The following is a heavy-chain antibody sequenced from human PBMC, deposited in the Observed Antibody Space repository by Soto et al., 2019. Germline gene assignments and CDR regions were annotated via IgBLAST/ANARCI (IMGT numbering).Heavy chain of an antibody. CDR2: IYVGDSDT. CDR1: GYSFASYW. Sequence: EVQLVQSGAEVKKPGESLKISCKGSGYSFASYWIGWVRQMPGKGLEWMGIIYVGDSDTRYSPSFQGQVAIAADKYISTAYLQWSSLKSSDTAIYYCVEGYFSGGTCWQYFQHWGQGTLVSVSS. J-gene: IGHJ1*01. D-gene: IGHD2-15*01. V-gene: IGHV5-51*03. CDR3: VEGYFSGGTCWQYFQH.